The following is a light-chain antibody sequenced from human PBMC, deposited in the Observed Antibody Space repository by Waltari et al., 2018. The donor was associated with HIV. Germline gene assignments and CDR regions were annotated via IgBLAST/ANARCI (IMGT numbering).Light chain of an antibody. CDR1: NRNIGFFNL. CDR2: GVT. CDR3: NSYSSDDTVV. V-gene: IGLV2-14*01. Sequence: QSALTQPASVSGSPGQSLTITCPCTNRNIGFFNLVSWYQQYPGKAPQLIIYGVTSRPPGVSNRFSGSKSGNTASLTISGLQTDDEAEYYCNSYSSDDTVVFGGGTKLTVL. J-gene: IGLJ2*01.